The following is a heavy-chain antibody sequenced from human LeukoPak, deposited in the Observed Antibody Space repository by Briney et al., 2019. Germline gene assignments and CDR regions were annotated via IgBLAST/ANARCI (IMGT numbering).Heavy chain of an antibody. Sequence: ASVKVSCKASGYTFTSYCMHWVRQAPGQGLEWMGIINPSGGSTSYAQKFQGRVTMTRDTSTSTVYMELSSLRSEDTAVYYCARGIGQQLSTVGFDYWGQGTLVTVSS. CDR3: ARGIGQQLSTVGFDY. CDR1: GYTFTSYC. D-gene: IGHD6-13*01. CDR2: INPSGGST. V-gene: IGHV1-46*01. J-gene: IGHJ4*02.